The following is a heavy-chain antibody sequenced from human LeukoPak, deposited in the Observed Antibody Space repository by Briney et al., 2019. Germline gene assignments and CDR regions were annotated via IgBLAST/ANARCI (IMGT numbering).Heavy chain of an antibody. Sequence: GGSLRLFCAASGFNFSSYWISCVRQAPGKGLEWVANIKQDGSEKYYVDSVKGRFTISRDNAKNSLYLQMNSLRAEDTAVYYCASFPFHWGQGTLVTVSS. CDR2: IKQDGSEK. J-gene: IGHJ4*02. D-gene: IGHD2-21*01. V-gene: IGHV3-7*01. CDR3: ASFPFH. CDR1: GFNFSSYW.